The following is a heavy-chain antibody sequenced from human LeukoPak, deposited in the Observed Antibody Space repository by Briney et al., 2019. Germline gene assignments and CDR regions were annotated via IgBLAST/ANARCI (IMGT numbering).Heavy chain of an antibody. J-gene: IGHJ4*02. CDR2: IKQDGSEK. CDR1: GFTVSSNY. CDR3: ARDSSTTVTSGY. Sequence: PGGSLRLSCAASGFTVSSNYMSWVRQAPGKGLEWVANIKQDGSEKYYVDSVKGRFTISRDNAKNSLYLQMNSLRAEDTAVYYCARDSSTTVTSGYWGQGTLVTVSS. V-gene: IGHV3-7*01. D-gene: IGHD4-11*01.